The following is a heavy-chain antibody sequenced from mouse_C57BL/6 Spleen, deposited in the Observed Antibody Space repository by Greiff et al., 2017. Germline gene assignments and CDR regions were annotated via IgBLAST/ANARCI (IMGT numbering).Heavy chain of an antibody. D-gene: IGHD1-1*01. Sequence: EVKLVESGPELVKPGASVKISCKASGYSFTDYNMNWVKQSNGKSLEWIGVINPNYGTTSYNQKFKGKATLTVDQSSSTAYMQLNSLTSEESAVYYCARGNYYGSSYGYWYFDVWGTRTTVTVSS. V-gene: IGHV1-39*01. CDR3: ARGNYYGSSYGYWYFDV. CDR1: GYSFTDYN. CDR2: INPNYGTT. J-gene: IGHJ1*03.